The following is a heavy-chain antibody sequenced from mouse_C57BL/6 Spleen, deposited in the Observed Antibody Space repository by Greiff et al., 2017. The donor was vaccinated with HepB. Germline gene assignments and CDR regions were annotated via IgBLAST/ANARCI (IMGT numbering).Heavy chain of an antibody. Sequence: VQLKQSGGGLVKPGGSLKLSCAASGFTFSDYGTHWVRQAPEKGLEWVAYISSGSSTIYYADTVKGRFTISRDNAKNTLFLQMTSLRSEATAMYYCARLTGTGAMDYWGQGTSVTVSS. J-gene: IGHJ4*01. D-gene: IGHD4-1*01. CDR2: ISSGSSTI. V-gene: IGHV5-17*01. CDR1: GFTFSDYG. CDR3: ARLTGTGAMDY.